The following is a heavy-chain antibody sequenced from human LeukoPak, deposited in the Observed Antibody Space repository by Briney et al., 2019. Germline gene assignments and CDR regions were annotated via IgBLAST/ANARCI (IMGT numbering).Heavy chain of an antibody. V-gene: IGHV3-7*01. J-gene: IGHJ4*02. D-gene: IGHD6-19*01. Sequence: TGGSLRLSCAASGFTFSSYWMSWVRQAPGKGLEWVANIKQDGSEKYYVDSVKGRFTISRDNAKNSLYLQMNSLRAEDTAVYYCARDGTQWLVPYYFDYWGQGTLVTVSS. CDR2: IKQDGSEK. CDR3: ARDGTQWLVPYYFDY. CDR1: GFTFSSYW.